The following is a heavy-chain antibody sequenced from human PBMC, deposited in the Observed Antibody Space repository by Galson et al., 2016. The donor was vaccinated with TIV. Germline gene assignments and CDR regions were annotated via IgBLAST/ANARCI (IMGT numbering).Heavy chain of an antibody. CDR1: GFTFNSYG. CDR2: ISYDGGDK. Sequence: SLRLSCAASGFTFNSYGFHWVRQAPGKELEWVAFISYDGGDKSYADSLKGRFTISRDKSKNTLHLQMNSLRAEDTALYYCARVDKSYHMDVWGKGTTVTVSS. V-gene: IGHV3-30*03. D-gene: IGHD3-16*02. J-gene: IGHJ6*03. CDR3: ARVDKSYHMDV.